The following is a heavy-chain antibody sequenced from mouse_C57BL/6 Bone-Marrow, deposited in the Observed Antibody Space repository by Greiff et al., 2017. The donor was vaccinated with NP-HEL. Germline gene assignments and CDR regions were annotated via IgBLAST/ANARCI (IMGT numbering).Heavy chain of an antibody. J-gene: IGHJ2*01. CDR2: INPNNGGT. D-gene: IGHD2-4*01. V-gene: IGHV1-26*01. Sequence: EVQLQQSGPELVKPGASVKISCKASGYTFTDYYMNWVKQSHGKSLEWIGDINPNNGGTSYNQKFKGKATLTVNKSSSTAYMELRSLTSEDSAVYYCARSHYDYPYFDYWGQGTTLTVSS. CDR3: ARSHYDYPYFDY. CDR1: GYTFTDYY.